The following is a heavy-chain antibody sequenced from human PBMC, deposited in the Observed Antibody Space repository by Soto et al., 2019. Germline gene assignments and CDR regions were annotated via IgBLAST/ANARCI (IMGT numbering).Heavy chain of an antibody. J-gene: IGHJ4*02. Sequence: QVQLVESGGGVVQPGRSLRLSCAASGFTFSSYGMHWVRQAPGKGLEWVAVISYDGSSKYYADSVKGRFTISRDNSKNPLDLQMNSLRAEDTAVYYCANDQLSTEMAALDYWGQGTLVTVSS. V-gene: IGHV3-30*18. D-gene: IGHD4-4*01. CDR1: GFTFSSYG. CDR2: ISYDGSSK. CDR3: ANDQLSTEMAALDY.